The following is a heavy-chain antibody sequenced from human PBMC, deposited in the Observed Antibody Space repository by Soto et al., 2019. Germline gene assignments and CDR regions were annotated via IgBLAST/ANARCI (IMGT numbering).Heavy chain of an antibody. J-gene: IGHJ4*02. CDR1: GFTFDDYA. CDR2: ISWNSGSI. CDR3: ACGGWPYYFDY. V-gene: IGHV3-9*01. D-gene: IGHD6-19*01. Sequence: GGSLRLSCAASGFTFDDYAMHWVRQAPGKGLEWVSGISWNSGSIGYADSVKGRFTISRDNAKNSLYLQMNSLRAEDTALYYCACGGWPYYFDYWGQGTLVTVSS.